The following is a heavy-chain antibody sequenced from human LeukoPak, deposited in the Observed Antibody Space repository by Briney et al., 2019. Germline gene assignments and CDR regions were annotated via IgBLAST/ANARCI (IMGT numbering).Heavy chain of an antibody. CDR2: INHNGNT. Sequence: SETLSLTCTVFYGSFSGYYWSWIRQPPGKGLEWIWEINHNGNTNYNPSLKSRVTISVDTSKDQFSLKLSSVTAADTAVYYCARHGLVAARHAFDIWGQGTMVTVSS. D-gene: IGHD6-6*01. CDR1: YGSFSGYY. J-gene: IGHJ3*02. V-gene: IGHV4-34*01. CDR3: ARHGLVAARHAFDI.